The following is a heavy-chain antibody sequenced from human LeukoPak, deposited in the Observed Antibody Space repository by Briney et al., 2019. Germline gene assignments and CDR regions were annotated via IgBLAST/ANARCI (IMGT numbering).Heavy chain of an antibody. Sequence: SETPSLTCTVSGGSISSYYWSWIRQPPGKGLEWIGYIYTSGSTNYNPPLKSRVTISVDTSKNQFSLKLSSVTAADTAVYYCARPGYGGNTLDYWGQGTLVTVSS. CDR3: ARPGYGGNTLDY. J-gene: IGHJ4*02. D-gene: IGHD4-23*01. V-gene: IGHV4-4*09. CDR2: IYTSGST. CDR1: GGSISSYY.